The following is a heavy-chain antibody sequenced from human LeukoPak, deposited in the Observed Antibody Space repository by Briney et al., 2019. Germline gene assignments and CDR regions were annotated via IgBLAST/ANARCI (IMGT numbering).Heavy chain of an antibody. Sequence: PGGSLRLSCAASGFTFSSYAMSWVRQAPGKGLEWVSAISGSGGSTYYADSVKGRFTISRDNSKNTLYLQMNSLRAEDTAVYYCGKAEEYYYDSSGYYPFDYWGQGTLVTVSS. CDR1: GFTFSSYA. D-gene: IGHD3-22*01. J-gene: IGHJ4*02. CDR2: ISGSGGST. V-gene: IGHV3-23*01. CDR3: GKAEEYYYDSSGYYPFDY.